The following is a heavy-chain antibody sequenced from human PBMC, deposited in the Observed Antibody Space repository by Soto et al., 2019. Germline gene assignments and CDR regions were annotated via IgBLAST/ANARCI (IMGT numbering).Heavy chain of an antibody. Sequence: SGTLALTSAVYGGSFSGYYWSWIRQPPGKGLEWTGEINHSGSTNDNPSLKSRVTISVDTSKNQFSLKLSSVTAADTAVYYCARGRGYYGSVSYYHPRGQATLV. CDR1: GGSFSGYY. CDR2: INHSGST. CDR3: ARGRGYYGSVSYYHP. D-gene: IGHD3-10*01. V-gene: IGHV4-34*01. J-gene: IGHJ5*02.